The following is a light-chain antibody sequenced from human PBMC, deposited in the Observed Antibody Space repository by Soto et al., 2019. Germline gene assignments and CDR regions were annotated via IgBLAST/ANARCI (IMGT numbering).Light chain of an antibody. CDR1: QSISSQSISNY. J-gene: IGKJ1*01. CDR2: AAS. Sequence: DIQMTQSPSSLSASVGDRVTITCRASQSISSQSISNYLNWYQQRPGKAPKLLIYAASNLQSGVPSRFSGSGSGTDFTLNISSLQPEDFATYYCQETYSIRWTFGQGTKVESK. V-gene: IGKV1-39*01. CDR3: QETYSIRWT.